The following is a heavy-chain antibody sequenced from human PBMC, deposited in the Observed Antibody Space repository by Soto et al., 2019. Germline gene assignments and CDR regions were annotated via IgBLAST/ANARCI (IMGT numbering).Heavy chain of an antibody. Sequence: GGSLRLSCAASGFTFSSYGMHWVRQAPGKGLEWVAVISYDGSNKYYADSVKGRFTISRDNSKNTLYLQMNSLRAEDTAVYYCAKDLFRGWAAAGPGDHYYYYGMDVWGQGTTVTVSS. D-gene: IGHD6-13*01. CDR2: ISYDGSNK. J-gene: IGHJ6*02. CDR3: AKDLFRGWAAAGPGDHYYYYGMDV. V-gene: IGHV3-30*18. CDR1: GFTFSSYG.